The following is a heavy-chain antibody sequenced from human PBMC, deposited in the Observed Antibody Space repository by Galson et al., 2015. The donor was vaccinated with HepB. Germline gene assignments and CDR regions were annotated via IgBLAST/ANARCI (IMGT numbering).Heavy chain of an antibody. V-gene: IGHV4-39*07. CDR1: GGSISSGSYW. Sequence: ETLSLTCSVSGGSISSGSYWWGWIRQPPGKGLEWIGNIYYNEGPYYDESLKSRVTISVDTSKNQFSLKLTSVTAADTAVYYCVRDGDFWRGYSYFDSWGQGVLVTVSS. D-gene: IGHD3-3*01. J-gene: IGHJ4*02. CDR3: VRDGDFWRGYSYFDS. CDR2: IYYNEGP.